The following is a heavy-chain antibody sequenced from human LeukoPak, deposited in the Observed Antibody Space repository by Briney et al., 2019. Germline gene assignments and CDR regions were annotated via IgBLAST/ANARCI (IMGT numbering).Heavy chain of an antibody. J-gene: IGHJ5*02. CDR1: GYIFIGYH. Sequence: ASVKASCKASGYIFIGYHIHWVRQAPGQGLEWMGWINPKNGGTRLAQRLQGRVTMTRDTSTGAVYMELSSLRSDDTAVYYCATKKTPLYCGGDCYSGLGWFDPWGQGTLITVSS. V-gene: IGHV1-2*02. CDR2: INPKNGGT. CDR3: ATKKTPLYCGGDCYSGLGWFDP. D-gene: IGHD2-21*02.